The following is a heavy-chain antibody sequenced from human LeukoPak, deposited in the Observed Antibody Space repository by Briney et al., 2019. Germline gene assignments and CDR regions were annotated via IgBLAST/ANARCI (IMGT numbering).Heavy chain of an antibody. V-gene: IGHV4-59*01. D-gene: IGHD6-6*01. CDR1: GGSLSSYY. Sequence: SETLSLTCTVSGGSLSSYYWSWIRQPPGKGLEWIGYIYYSGSTNYNPSLKSRVTISVDTSKNQFSLKLSSVTAADTAVYYCARGVEYSSSSGLGYWGQGTLATVSS. J-gene: IGHJ4*02. CDR3: ARGVEYSSSSGLGY. CDR2: IYYSGST.